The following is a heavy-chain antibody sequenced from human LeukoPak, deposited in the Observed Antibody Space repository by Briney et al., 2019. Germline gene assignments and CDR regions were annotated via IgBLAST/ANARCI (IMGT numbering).Heavy chain of an antibody. CDR2: ISSSGSTI. V-gene: IGHV3-48*04. Sequence: GGSLRLSCAASGFTFSSYSMNWVRQAPGKGLEWVSYISSSGSTIYYADSVKGRFTISRDNAKNSLYLQMNSLRAEDTAVYYCARDNSLGAFDIWGQGTMVTVSS. J-gene: IGHJ3*02. CDR1: GFTFSSYS. CDR3: ARDNSLGAFDI. D-gene: IGHD3-16*02.